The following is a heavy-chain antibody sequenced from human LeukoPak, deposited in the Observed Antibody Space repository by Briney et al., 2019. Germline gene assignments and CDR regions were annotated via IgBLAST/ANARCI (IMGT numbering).Heavy chain of an antibody. V-gene: IGHV4-39*02. CDR3: ARDYSSGWYPLDY. Sequence: SETLSLTCTVSGGSISSSSYYWGWIRQPPGKGLEWIGSIYYSGSTYYNPSLKSRVTISVDTSKNQFSLKLSSVTAADTAVYYCARDYSSGWYPLDYWGHGTLVTVSS. CDR1: GGSISSSSYY. CDR2: IYYSGST. D-gene: IGHD6-19*01. J-gene: IGHJ4*01.